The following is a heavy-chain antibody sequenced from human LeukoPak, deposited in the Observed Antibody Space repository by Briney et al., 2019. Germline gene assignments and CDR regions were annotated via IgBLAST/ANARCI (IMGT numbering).Heavy chain of an antibody. CDR1: GFTFSSYA. CDR3: AKDSGATTGSII. J-gene: IGHJ4*02. D-gene: IGHD1-26*01. V-gene: IGHV3-9*01. Sequence: GGSLRLSCAASGFTFSSYAMHWVRQAPGKGLEGVSGISWNSGSIGYADSVKGRFTISRDNAKNSLYLQMNSLRAEDTALYYCAKDSGATTGSIIWGQGTLVTVSS. CDR2: ISWNSGSI.